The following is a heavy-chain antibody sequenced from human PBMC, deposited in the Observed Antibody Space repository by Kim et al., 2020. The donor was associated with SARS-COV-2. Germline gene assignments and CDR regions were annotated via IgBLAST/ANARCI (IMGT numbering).Heavy chain of an antibody. CDR3: AKDRPLLWFGELSDDAFDI. V-gene: IGHV3-23*01. J-gene: IGHJ3*02. Sequence: GGSMRLSCAASGFTFSSYAMSWVRQAPGKGLEWVSAISGSGGSTYYADSVKGRFTISRDNSKNTLYLQMNSLRAEDTAVYYCAKDRPLLWFGELSDDAFDIWGQGTMVTVSS. CDR1: GFTFSSYA. CDR2: ISGSGGST. D-gene: IGHD3-10*01.